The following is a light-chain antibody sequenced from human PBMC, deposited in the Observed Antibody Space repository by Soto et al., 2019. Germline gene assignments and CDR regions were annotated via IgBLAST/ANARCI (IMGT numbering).Light chain of an antibody. J-gene: IGKJ5*01. CDR1: QSLLHITGETF. V-gene: IGKV2D-29*02. CDR2: EVS. Sequence: DVVMTQTPLSLSVAPGQPASISCKSSQSLLHITGETFLFWYLQKPGQSPQLLIYEVSTRVSGVPDRFSGSGSGTDFTLEISRVETDDVGIYYCMQSTQIPTTLGQGTRLEI. CDR3: MQSTQIPTT.